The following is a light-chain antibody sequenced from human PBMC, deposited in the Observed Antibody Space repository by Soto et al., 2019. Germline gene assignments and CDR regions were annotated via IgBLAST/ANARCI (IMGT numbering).Light chain of an antibody. CDR3: CSYAGSSTYV. Sequence: QSALTQPASVSGSPGQSITISCTGTSSDVGSYNLVSWYQQHPGKAPMLMIYEGTKRPSGVSHRFSGSKSGNTASLTISGLQAEDAADYYCCSYAGSSTYVFGTGTKLTVL. J-gene: IGLJ1*01. V-gene: IGLV2-23*01. CDR2: EGT. CDR1: SSDVGSYNL.